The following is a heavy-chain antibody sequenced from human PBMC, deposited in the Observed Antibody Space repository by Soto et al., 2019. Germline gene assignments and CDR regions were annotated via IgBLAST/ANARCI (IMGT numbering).Heavy chain of an antibody. V-gene: IGHV4-59*04. CDR2: VYSSGSA. CDR1: GGSISSYY. D-gene: IGHD3-10*01. J-gene: IGHJ4*02. Sequence: SETLSLTCTVSGGSISSYYWSWIRQPPGKGLEWIGSVYSSGSAYYNPSLKSRVTISVDTSKNQFSLKLSSVTAADTAVYYCARFLSYGGSGSYYNPPSTFDYWGQGTLVTVSS. CDR3: ARFLSYGGSGSYYNPPSTFDY.